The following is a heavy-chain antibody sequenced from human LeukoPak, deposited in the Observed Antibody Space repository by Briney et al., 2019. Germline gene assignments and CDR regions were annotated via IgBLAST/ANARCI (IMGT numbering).Heavy chain of an antibody. CDR2: IWYDGSNK. D-gene: IGHD3-10*01. Sequence: RGSLRLSCAASGFTFSSYGMHWVRQAPGKGLEWVAVIWYDGSNKYYADSVKGRFTISRDNSKNTLYLQMNSLRAEDTAVYYCARDRGFGAPDYWGQGTLVTVSS. CDR1: GFTFSSYG. V-gene: IGHV3-33*01. J-gene: IGHJ4*02. CDR3: ARDRGFGAPDY.